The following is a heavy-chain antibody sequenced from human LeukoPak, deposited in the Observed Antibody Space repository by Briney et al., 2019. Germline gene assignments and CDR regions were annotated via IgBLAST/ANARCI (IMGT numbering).Heavy chain of an antibody. Sequence: ASVKASCKASGYTFTSYYMHWVRQAPGQGLEWMGIINPSGGSTSYAQKFQGRVTMTRDTSTSTVYMELSSLRSEDTAVYYCARDSRDGEYYYGMDVWGQGTTVTVSS. J-gene: IGHJ6*02. V-gene: IGHV1-46*01. CDR2: INPSGGST. CDR1: GYTFTSYY. CDR3: ARDSRDGEYYYGMDV.